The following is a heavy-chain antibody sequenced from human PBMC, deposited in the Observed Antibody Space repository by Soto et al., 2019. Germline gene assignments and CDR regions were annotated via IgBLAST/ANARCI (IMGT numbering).Heavy chain of an antibody. D-gene: IGHD3-22*01. CDR1: GFTFSSYA. V-gene: IGHV3-30-3*01. J-gene: IGHJ4*02. Sequence: GGSLRLSCAASGFTFSSYAMHWVRQAPGKGLEWVAVISYDGSNKYYADSVKGRFTISRDNSKNTLYLQMNSLRAEDTAVYYCARRLRMWDSPDYYDSSGYYKPQDYWGQGTLVTSPQ. CDR3: ARRLRMWDSPDYYDSSGYYKPQDY. CDR2: ISYDGSNK.